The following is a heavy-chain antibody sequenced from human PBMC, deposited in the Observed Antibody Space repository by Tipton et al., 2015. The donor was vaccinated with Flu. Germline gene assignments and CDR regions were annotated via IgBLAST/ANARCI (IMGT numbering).Heavy chain of an antibody. CDR2: INDSGST. Sequence: TLSLTCAVYSGYFSGYYWSWIRQPPGKGLEWIGEINDSGSTNYNPSLKSRVTVSEDTSKNQFSLKLSSVTAADTAVYYCASWHFDSWGQGTLVTVSS. V-gene: IGHV4-34*01. CDR3: ASWHFDS. J-gene: IGHJ4*02. CDR1: SGYFSGYY.